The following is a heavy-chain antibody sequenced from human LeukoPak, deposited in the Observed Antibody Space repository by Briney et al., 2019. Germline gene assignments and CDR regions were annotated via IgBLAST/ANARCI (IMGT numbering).Heavy chain of an antibody. V-gene: IGHV3-9*01. CDR2: ISWNSGSI. D-gene: IGHD3-10*01. J-gene: IGHJ4*02. CDR1: GFTFDDYA. Sequence: QPGRSLRLSFAASGFTFDDYAMHWVRQAPGKGLEWVSGISWNSGSIGYADSVKGRFTISRDNAKNSLYLQMNSLRAEDTALYYCAKDRAMVRGVIHDYWGQGTLVTVSS. CDR3: AKDRAMVRGVIHDY.